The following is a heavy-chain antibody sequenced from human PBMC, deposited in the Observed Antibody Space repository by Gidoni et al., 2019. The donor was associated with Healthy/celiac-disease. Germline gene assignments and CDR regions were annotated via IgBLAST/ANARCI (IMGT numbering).Heavy chain of an antibody. J-gene: IGHJ4*02. CDR2: INHSGST. CDR1: GGSFSGYY. D-gene: IGHD6-19*01. V-gene: IGHV4-34*01. Sequence: QVQLQQWGAGLLKPSETLSLTCAVYGGSFSGYYWSWIRQPPGKGLEWIGEINHSGSTNYNPSLKSRVTISVDTSKNQFSLKLSSVTAADTAVYYCARGLGKRSSGRNPTRFDYWGQGTLVTVSS. CDR3: ARGLGKRSSGRNPTRFDY.